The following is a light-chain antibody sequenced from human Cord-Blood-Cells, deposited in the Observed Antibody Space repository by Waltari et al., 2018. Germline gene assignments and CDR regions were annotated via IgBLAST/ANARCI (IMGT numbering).Light chain of an antibody. CDR3: SSYTSSSTLYV. CDR2: DVS. CDR1: SSDVGGYNY. V-gene: IGLV2-14*01. J-gene: IGLJ1*01. Sequence: QSALTQPAPVSGSPGPSTTIPCTGTSSDVGGYNYVSWYQQHPGKAPKLMIYDVSNRPSGVSNRFSGSKSGNTASLTISGLQAEDEADYYCSSYTSSSTLYVFGTGTKVTVL.